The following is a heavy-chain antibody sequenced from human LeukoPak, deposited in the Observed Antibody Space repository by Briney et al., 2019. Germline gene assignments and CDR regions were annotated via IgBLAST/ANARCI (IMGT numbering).Heavy chain of an antibody. J-gene: IGHJ5*02. V-gene: IGHV4-39*01. CDR1: TFSSYA. CDR3: ARHRDDYVWGSYRHNWFDP. CDR2: IYYSGST. D-gene: IGHD3-16*02. Sequence: TFSSYAMSGVRQPPGKGLEWVGSIYYSGSTYYNPSLKSRVTISVDTSKNQFSLKLSSVTAADTAVYYCARHRDDYVWGSYRHNWFDPWGQGTLVTVSS.